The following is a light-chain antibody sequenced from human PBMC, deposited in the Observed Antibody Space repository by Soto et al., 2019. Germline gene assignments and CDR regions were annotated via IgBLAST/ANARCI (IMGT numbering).Light chain of an antibody. V-gene: IGLV2-23*01. Sequence: QSALTQPASVSGSPGQSITISCTGTVGLVSWYQQHPGKVPKLIIYDDTKRPSGVSSRFSGSKSGNTASLTISGLQTEDEADYYCCLYVGGRTYLFXTGTKGTVL. CDR2: DDT. J-gene: IGLJ1*01. CDR1: VGL. CDR3: CLYVGGRTYL.